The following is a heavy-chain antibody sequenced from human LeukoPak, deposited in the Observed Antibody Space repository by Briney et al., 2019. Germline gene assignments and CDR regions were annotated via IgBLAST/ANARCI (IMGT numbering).Heavy chain of an antibody. J-gene: IGHJ4*02. Sequence: VASVKVSCKTSGYTFTDYYLHWVRQAPGQGLEWMGRIDPNSGGTNYAQKFQVRVTVTRDTSISTVYMELSGLRSDDTAVCYCARVPGPYTTSRFDYWGQGTLVTVSS. D-gene: IGHD6-13*01. CDR1: GYTFTDYY. CDR3: ARVPGPYTTSRFDY. V-gene: IGHV1-2*02. CDR2: IDPNSGGT.